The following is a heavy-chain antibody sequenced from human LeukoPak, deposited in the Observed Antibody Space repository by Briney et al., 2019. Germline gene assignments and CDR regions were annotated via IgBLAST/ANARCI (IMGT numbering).Heavy chain of an antibody. J-gene: IGHJ5*02. CDR3: VKAPTVAGSYGWFDP. D-gene: IGHD5-18*01. V-gene: IGHV4-34*01. CDR2: IYSGGRT. Sequence: SETLSLTCAVYGGSFSGYYWSWIRQSPGEGLEWIGFIYSGGRTNYNPFLRSRVVISADASKNQISLRVESMTAADTAVYYCVKAPTVAGSYGWFDPWGQGTLVTVSS. CDR1: GGSFSGYY.